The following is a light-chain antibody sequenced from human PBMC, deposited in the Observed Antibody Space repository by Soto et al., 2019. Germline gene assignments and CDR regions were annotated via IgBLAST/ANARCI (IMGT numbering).Light chain of an antibody. CDR2: EVS. J-gene: IGLJ2*01. V-gene: IGLV2-14*01. CDR3: SSYTSTSTLVV. CDR1: SSDVGGYNY. Sequence: QSVLTQPASVSGSPGQSITISCTGTSSDVGGYNYVSWYQQHPGKAPKLMIYEVSNRPSGVSNRFSGCKSGNTASLTSSGLQAEDEADYSCSSYTSTSTLVVFGGGTPLTVL.